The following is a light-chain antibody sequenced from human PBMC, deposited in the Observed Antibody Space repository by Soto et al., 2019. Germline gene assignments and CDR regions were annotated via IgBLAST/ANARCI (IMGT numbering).Light chain of an antibody. CDR1: ERIYSAD. CDR3: QQYGNSPIT. CDR2: GTS. V-gene: IGKV3-20*01. Sequence: GWTQSPVILSLSRGERATLSCRASERIYSADLGWYQQKPGQAPRLLIYGTSSRATGIPDRCSGSGSGTDFTLTISRLEPGDLAVYYCQQYGNSPITFGQGTRLEIK. J-gene: IGKJ5*01.